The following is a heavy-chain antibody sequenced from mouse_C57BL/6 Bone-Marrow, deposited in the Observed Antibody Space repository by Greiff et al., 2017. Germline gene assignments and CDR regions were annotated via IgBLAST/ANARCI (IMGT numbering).Heavy chain of an antibody. CDR1: GYTFTSHW. CDR2: IIPGSGST. J-gene: IGHJ1*03. Sequence: VQLQQSGPELVRPGASVKISCKAPGYTFTSHWMQWVRQRPGQGLEWIGEIIPGSGSTYYNEKFKGKATLTVDTSSSTAYMQLSSLTSEDSAVYLGARYLGLREYWYFDVWGTGTAVTVSS. D-gene: IGHD2-2*01. CDR3: ARYLGLREYWYFDV. V-gene: IGHV1-56*01.